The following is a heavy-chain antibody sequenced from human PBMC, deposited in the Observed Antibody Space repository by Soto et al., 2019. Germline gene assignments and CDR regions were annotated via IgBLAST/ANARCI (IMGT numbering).Heavy chain of an antibody. V-gene: IGHV3-33*01. CDR1: GFTFSSYG. D-gene: IGHD5-12*01. Sequence: QVLLVESGGGVVQPGRSLRLSCAASGFTFSSYGMHWVRQAPGKGLEWVAVIWYDGSNKYYADSVKGRFTISRDNSKNTLYLQMNSLRAEDTAVYYCARFRSGYDLPLDYWGQGTLVTVSS. J-gene: IGHJ4*02. CDR3: ARFRSGYDLPLDY. CDR2: IWYDGSNK.